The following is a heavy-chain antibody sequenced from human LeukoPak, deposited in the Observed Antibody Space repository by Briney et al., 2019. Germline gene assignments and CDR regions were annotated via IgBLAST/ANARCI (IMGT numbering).Heavy chain of an antibody. CDR1: ALRFSNYG. Sequence: GGSLRLSCAASALRFSNYGMHWVRQAPGKGLEWVAFIRFEGSSKYFADSVKGRFIISRDNFQNTLILQMNNLKVEDTAVYYCAKVRVDTAMVDAFDIWGQGTRVVVSS. J-gene: IGHJ3*02. V-gene: IGHV3-30*02. CDR3: AKVRVDTAMVDAFDI. CDR2: IRFEGSSK. D-gene: IGHD5-18*01.